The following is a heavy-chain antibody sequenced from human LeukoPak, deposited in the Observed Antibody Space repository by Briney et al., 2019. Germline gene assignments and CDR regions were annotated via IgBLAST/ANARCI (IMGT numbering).Heavy chain of an antibody. CDR3: AKTGYSSRWTYYFDY. V-gene: IGHV3-23*01. J-gene: IGHJ4*02. Sequence: GGSLRLSCAASGFTFSSYSMNWVRQAPGKGLEWVSAISGSGGSTYYADSVKGRFTISRDNSKNTLYLQMNSLRAEDTAVYYCAKTGYSSRWTYYFDYWGQGTLVTVSS. CDR2: ISGSGGST. CDR1: GFTFSSYS. D-gene: IGHD6-13*01.